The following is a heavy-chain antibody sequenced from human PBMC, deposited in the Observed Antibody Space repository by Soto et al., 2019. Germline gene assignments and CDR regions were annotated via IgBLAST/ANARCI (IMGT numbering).Heavy chain of an antibody. D-gene: IGHD1-26*01. Sequence: QVQLVESGGGVVQPGRSLRLSCAASGFTFSSYAMHWVRQAPGKGLEWVAVISYDGSNKYYADSVKGRFTISRDNSKNTLYLQMNSLRAEDTAVYYCARDKGWELRFYYYYDMDVWGQGTTVTVSS. CDR3: ARDKGWELRFYYYYDMDV. CDR1: GFTFSSYA. J-gene: IGHJ6*02. CDR2: ISYDGSNK. V-gene: IGHV3-30-3*01.